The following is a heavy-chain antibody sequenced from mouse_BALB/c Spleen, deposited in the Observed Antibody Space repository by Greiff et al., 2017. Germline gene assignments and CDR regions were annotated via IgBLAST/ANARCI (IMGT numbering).Heavy chain of an antibody. CDR1: GYTFTSYT. Sequence: VQLQESAAELARPGASVKMSCKASGYTFTSYTMHWVKQRPGQGLEWIGYINPSSGYTEYNQKFKDKTTLTADKSSSTAYMQLSSLTSEDSAVYYCARTDGSSSFAYWGQGTLVTVSA. CDR2: INPSSGYT. D-gene: IGHD1-1*01. J-gene: IGHJ3*01. CDR3: ARTDGSSSFAY. V-gene: IGHV1-4*02.